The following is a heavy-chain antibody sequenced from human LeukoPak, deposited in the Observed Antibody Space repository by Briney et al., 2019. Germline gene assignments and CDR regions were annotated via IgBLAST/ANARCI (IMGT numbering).Heavy chain of an antibody. D-gene: IGHD7-27*01. J-gene: IGHJ4*02. CDR2: TSQSGDT. V-gene: IGHV4-4*02. CDR1: GDSVSSRHW. Sequence: PSGTLSLTCAVYGDSVSSRHWWNWVRQPPGKGLEWIGETSQSGDTKYNPSLKSRVTVSADKSKSQFSLKLTSVTAADSAVYYCATNVGKTFDHWGQGVLVTVSS. CDR3: ATNVGKTFDH.